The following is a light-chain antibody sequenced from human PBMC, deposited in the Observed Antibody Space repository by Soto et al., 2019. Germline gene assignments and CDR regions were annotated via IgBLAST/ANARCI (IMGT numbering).Light chain of an antibody. V-gene: IGKV1-5*01. CDR1: QSINNR. CDR3: QQYYGYPWT. J-gene: IGKJ1*01. Sequence: DIQMSQSPFTLSASVGDRVTITCRASQSINNRLAWHQQKPGKAPKVLIYDASNLKSGVPSRFSGSGSGREFTLTISSLQPDDFATYYCQQYYGYPWTFAQGTKVDIK. CDR2: DAS.